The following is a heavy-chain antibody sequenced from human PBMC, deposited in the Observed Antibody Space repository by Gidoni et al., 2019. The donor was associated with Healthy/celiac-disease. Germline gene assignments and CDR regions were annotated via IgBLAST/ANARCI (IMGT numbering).Heavy chain of an antibody. D-gene: IGHD3-9*01. CDR2: IYYSGRT. V-gene: IGHV4-31*03. CDR1: GGSISSCGSY. J-gene: IGHJ4*02. CDR3: ARNYADYDILTGYSAPGKFDY. Sequence: QVQLQESGPALVKPSQTLSLPCTVSGGSISSCGSYWRWIRQHPGKGLEWIGYIYYSGRTYYNPSLKSRVTISVDTSKNQFSLKLSSVTAADTAVYYCARNYADYDILTGYSAPGKFDYWGQGTLVTVSS.